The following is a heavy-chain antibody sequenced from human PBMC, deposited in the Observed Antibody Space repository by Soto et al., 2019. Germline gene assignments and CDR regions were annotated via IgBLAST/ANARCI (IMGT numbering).Heavy chain of an antibody. CDR3: ARTGGGFFDF. Sequence: PSETLSLTCSVSGGSISSGGHYWSWIRQHPGKGPEWIGYISDSGKTYYSPSLKSQFTISLDTSKNHFSLKLTSVTAADTAVYYCARTGGGFFDFWGQGTLVTVSS. CDR1: GGSISSGGHY. J-gene: IGHJ4*02. D-gene: IGHD2-8*02. CDR2: ISDSGKT. V-gene: IGHV4-31*01.